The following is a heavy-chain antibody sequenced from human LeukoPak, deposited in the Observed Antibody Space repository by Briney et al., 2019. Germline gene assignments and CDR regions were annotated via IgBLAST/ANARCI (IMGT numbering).Heavy chain of an antibody. J-gene: IGHJ4*02. V-gene: IGHV3-23*01. CDR3: ATDYRRGGNCPLPFFDS. D-gene: IGHD2-15*01. CDR1: GSTLTEHA. Sequence: PGGSPRLSCAVSGSTLTEHAWSWVRQAPGEGLEWVSGIIDVGGTYYADSVKGRFTISRDSSKNTLYLQMNSLRAEDTATYYCATDYRRGGNCPLPFFDSWGQGTLVTVSS. CDR2: IIDVGGT.